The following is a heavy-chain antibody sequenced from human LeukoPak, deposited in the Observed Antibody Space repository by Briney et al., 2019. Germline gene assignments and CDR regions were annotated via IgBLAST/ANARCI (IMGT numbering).Heavy chain of an antibody. Sequence: SETLSVTCAVYGGSFSGYYWSWIRQPPGKGLEWIGEINHSGSTNYTPSLKSRVTISVDTSKNQFSLKLSSVTAADTAVYYCARSPHDSSGYSTFDYWGQGTLVTVSS. CDR1: GGSFSGYY. CDR2: INHSGST. D-gene: IGHD3-22*01. J-gene: IGHJ4*02. V-gene: IGHV4-34*01. CDR3: ARSPHDSSGYSTFDY.